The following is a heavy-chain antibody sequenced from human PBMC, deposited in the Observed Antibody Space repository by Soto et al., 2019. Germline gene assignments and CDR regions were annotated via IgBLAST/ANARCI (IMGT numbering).Heavy chain of an antibody. Sequence: QITLKESGPPLVKPTQTLTLTCTFSGFSLSTNAVGVGWIRQPPGKALEWLGLIYWDDDKQYSPSLKSRLTLTKDTSKNQVVLTMTNMDPVYTATYHCAHGSGWLHDYWGQGILVTVSS. CDR1: GFSLSTNAVG. CDR2: IYWDDDK. CDR3: AHGSGWLHDY. V-gene: IGHV2-5*02. D-gene: IGHD6-19*01. J-gene: IGHJ4*02.